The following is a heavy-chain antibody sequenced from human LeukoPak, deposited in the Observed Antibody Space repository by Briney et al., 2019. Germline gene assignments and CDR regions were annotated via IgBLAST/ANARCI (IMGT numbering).Heavy chain of an antibody. D-gene: IGHD6-6*01. CDR2: IYHSGST. Sequence: SETLSLTCTVSGGSISSGGYYWSWIRQPPGKGLEWIGYIYHSGSTYYNPSLKSRVTISVDRSKNQFSLKLSSVTAADTAVYYCARGFIASIAARPVYYWFDPWGQGTLVTVSS. V-gene: IGHV4-30-2*01. CDR1: GGSISSGGYY. J-gene: IGHJ5*02. CDR3: ARGFIASIAARPVYYWFDP.